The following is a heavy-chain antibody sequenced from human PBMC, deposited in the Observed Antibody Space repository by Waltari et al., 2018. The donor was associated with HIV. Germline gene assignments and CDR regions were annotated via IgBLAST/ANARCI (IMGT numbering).Heavy chain of an antibody. CDR2: MNPNSGNT. V-gene: IGHV1-8*01. J-gene: IGHJ4*02. Sequence: QVQLVQSGAEVKKPGASVNVSCKASGYTFTSYDYNWVRQATGQGLEWMGWMNPNSGNTGYAQKFQGRVTMTRNTSISTAYMELSGLRSEDTAVYYCARRYDSGTNIAGYWGQGTLVTVSS. D-gene: IGHD3-10*01. CDR3: ARRYDSGTNIAGY. CDR1: GYTFTSYD.